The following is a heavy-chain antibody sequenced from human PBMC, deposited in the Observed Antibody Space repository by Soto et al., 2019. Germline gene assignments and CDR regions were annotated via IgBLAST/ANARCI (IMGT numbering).Heavy chain of an antibody. Sequence: PGWSLRLSCASSVFTFISYAMHWIRHSPGNGLEWVAFISHDRNNTYYADSVKGRFSISRDNSKNALYLQMNSLRTEETAMFYCARPSYYYDSTSYSDGHPADHWGLGTLVTVSS. V-gene: IGHV3-30-3*01. CDR1: VFTFISYA. D-gene: IGHD3-22*01. CDR2: ISHDRNNT. CDR3: ARPSYYYDSTSYSDGHPADH. J-gene: IGHJ5*02.